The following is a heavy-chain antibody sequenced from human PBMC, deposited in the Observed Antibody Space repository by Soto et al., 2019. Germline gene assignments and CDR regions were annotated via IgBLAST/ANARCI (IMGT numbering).Heavy chain of an antibody. D-gene: IGHD2-2*02. CDR3: ATLPPRIQVTILPIPT. CDR1: GASIGSGDYY. J-gene: IGHJ5*02. CDR2: IYYSGGT. V-gene: IGHV4-31*02. Sequence: SETLSLTCTVSGASIGSGDYYWSWIRQHPGKGLEWIGYIYYSGGTNYNPSLRGRVTISVDKSNNQFSLTLRSVTAADTAVYYCATLPPRIQVTILPIPTWGQGTLVTVSS.